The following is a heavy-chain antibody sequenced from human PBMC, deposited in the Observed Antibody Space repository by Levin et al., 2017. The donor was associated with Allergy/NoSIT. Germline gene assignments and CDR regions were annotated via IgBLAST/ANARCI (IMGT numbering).Heavy chain of an antibody. Sequence: PGGSLRLSCTVSGGSISSSSYYWGWIRQPPGKGLEWIGSIYYSGSTYYNPSLKSRVTISVDTSKNQFSLKLSSVTAADTAVYYCLVALLKGVVWGQGTLVTVSS. CDR3: LVALLKGVV. CDR2: IYYSGST. CDR1: GGSISSSSYY. J-gene: IGHJ4*02. V-gene: IGHV4-39*01. D-gene: IGHD5-12*01.